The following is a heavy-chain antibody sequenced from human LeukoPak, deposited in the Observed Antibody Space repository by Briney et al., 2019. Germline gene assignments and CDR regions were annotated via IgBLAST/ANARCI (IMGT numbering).Heavy chain of an antibody. V-gene: IGHV3-49*04. Sequence: PGRSLRLSSAASVFTFEDYSMHWVRQAPGEGLEWVGFIRSKIYGGTPEYAASVKGRFTISRDDSKGVAYLQMNSLKTEDTAVYYCTRDQTPYYWGQGTLVTVS. CDR1: VFTFEDYS. CDR2: IRSKIYGGTP. CDR3: TRDQTPYY. J-gene: IGHJ4*02.